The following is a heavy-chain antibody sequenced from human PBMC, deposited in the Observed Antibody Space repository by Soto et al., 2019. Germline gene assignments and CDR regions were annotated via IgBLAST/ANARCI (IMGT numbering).Heavy chain of an antibody. Sequence: SXKVSYKASGGTXSSYAISWVRQAPGQGLEWMGGIIPIFGTANYAQKFQGRVTITADDPTSTAYLELSSLRSEDTAVYYCARHSIPLEYRSSSGGYFDYWGQGILVTVSS. J-gene: IGHJ4*02. V-gene: IGHV1-69*13. CDR2: IIPIFGTA. D-gene: IGHD6-6*01. CDR1: GGTXSSYA. CDR3: ARHSIPLEYRSSSGGYFDY.